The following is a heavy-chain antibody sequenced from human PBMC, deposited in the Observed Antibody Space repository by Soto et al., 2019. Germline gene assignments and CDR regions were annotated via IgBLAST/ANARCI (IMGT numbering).Heavy chain of an antibody. Sequence: SETLSLTCNVSGGSISSGVHYWGWIRQPPGKGLEWIGTIYSRGNTYYNPSLRSRVTISVDTSKNQFSLKVTSLTVADTAVYYCARHRGTSSRYLLPGYWGRGILVTVSS. CDR2: IYSRGNT. CDR1: GGSISSGVHY. CDR3: ARHRGTSSRYLLPGY. D-gene: IGHD6-13*01. J-gene: IGHJ4*02. V-gene: IGHV4-39*01.